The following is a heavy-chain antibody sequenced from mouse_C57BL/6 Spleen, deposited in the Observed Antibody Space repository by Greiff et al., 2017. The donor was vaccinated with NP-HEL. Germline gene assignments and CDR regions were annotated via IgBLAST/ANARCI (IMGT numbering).Heavy chain of an antibody. CDR2: INPNNGGT. V-gene: IGHV1-18*01. Sequence: VQLQQSGPELVKPGASVKIPCKASGYTFTDYNMDWVKQSHGKSLEWIGDINPNNGGTIYNQKFKGKATLTVDKSSSTAYMELRSLTSEDTAVYYCARRGYGYDTGFAYWGQGTLVTVSA. D-gene: IGHD2-2*01. CDR3: ARRGYGYDTGFAY. CDR1: GYTFTDYN. J-gene: IGHJ3*01.